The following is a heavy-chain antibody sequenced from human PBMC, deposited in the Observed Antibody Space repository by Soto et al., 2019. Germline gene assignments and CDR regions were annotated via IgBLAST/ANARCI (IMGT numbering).Heavy chain of an antibody. D-gene: IGHD3-10*01. CDR1: GFRFSDHY. Sequence: QVQLVESGGGVVQPGGSLRLSCAASGFRFSDHYMTWIRQAPGKGLEWVSKISGGGTTIYYADSVKGRFTVSRDNAKNSLYLQMNSLRAEDTAVYYCAGDPYYYGSAFWGQGTLVTVSS. CDR2: ISGGGTTI. CDR3: AGDPYYYGSAF. V-gene: IGHV3-11*01. J-gene: IGHJ4*02.